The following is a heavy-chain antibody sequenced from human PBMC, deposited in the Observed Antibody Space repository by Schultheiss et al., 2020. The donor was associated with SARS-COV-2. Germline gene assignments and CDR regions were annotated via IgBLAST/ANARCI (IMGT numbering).Heavy chain of an antibody. V-gene: IGHV4-59*01. D-gene: IGHD3-16*02. Sequence: SETLSLTCTVSGGSISSYYWSWIRQPPGKGLEWIGYIYYSGSTNYNPSLKSRVTISVDTSKNQFSLKLSSVTAADTAVYYCARDLSKWGQGTLVTVSS. CDR2: IYYSGST. CDR1: GGSISSYY. J-gene: IGHJ4*02. CDR3: ARDLSK.